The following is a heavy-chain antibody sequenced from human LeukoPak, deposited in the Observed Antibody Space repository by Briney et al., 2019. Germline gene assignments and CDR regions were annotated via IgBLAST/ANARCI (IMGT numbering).Heavy chain of an antibody. CDR2: IIPIFGTA. J-gene: IGHJ1*01. Sequence: SVKVSCKASGGTFSSYAISWVRQAPGRGLEWMGGIIPIFGTANYAQKFQGRVTITADESTSTAYMELSSLRSEDTAVYYCARVARCGGDCYSGEYFQHWGQGTLVTVSS. CDR1: GGTFSSYA. D-gene: IGHD2-21*01. V-gene: IGHV1-69*01. CDR3: ARVARCGGDCYSGEYFQH.